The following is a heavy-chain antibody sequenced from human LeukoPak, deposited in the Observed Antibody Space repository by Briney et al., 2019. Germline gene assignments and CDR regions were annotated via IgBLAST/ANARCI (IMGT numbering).Heavy chain of an antibody. CDR3: ARCPEYSSGYIYSDY. V-gene: IGHV3-66*02. J-gene: IGHJ4*02. D-gene: IGHD3-22*01. Sequence: GSLRLSCAASGFTVSSNYMSWVRQAPGKGLEWVSVIYSGGSTYYADSVKGRFTISRDNSKNTLYLQMNSLRAEDTAVYYCARCPEYSSGYIYSDYWGQGTLVTVSS. CDR2: IYSGGST. CDR1: GFTVSSNY.